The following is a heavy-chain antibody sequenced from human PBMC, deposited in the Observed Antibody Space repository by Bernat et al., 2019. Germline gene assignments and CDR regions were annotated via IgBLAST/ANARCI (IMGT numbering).Heavy chain of an antibody. Sequence: GEGWGGGGGWVRPGGSLRRSCAASGFTFSSYAMSWVRQAPGKGLEWVSASSGRGGSTYYADSVKGRFTISRDNSKNTLYLQMNSLRAEDTAVYYCAKDETYSSSWYELDYWGQGTLVTVSS. CDR2: SSGRGGST. V-gene: IGHV3-23*01. D-gene: IGHD6-13*01. J-gene: IGHJ4*02. CDR1: GFTFSSYA. CDR3: AKDETYSSSWYELDY.